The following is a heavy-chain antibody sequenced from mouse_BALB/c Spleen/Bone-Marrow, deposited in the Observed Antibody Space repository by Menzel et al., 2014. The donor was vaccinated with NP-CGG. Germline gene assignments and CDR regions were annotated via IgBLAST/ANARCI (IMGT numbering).Heavy chain of an antibody. CDR3: ARVYGWYFDV. V-gene: IGHV5-6-3*01. Sequence: EVQRVESGGGLVQPGGSLKLSCVASGFTFSSYGMPWVRQTPDKRLELVATINNNGGSTYYPDSVKGQFTISRDNAKNTLYLQMSSLKSEDTAMYYCARVYGWYFDVWGAGTTVTVSS. CDR1: GFTFSSYG. J-gene: IGHJ1*01. D-gene: IGHD1-1*01. CDR2: INNNGGST.